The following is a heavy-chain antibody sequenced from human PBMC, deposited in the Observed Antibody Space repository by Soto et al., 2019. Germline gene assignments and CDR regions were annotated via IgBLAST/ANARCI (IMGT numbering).Heavy chain of an antibody. V-gene: IGHV1-46*01. CDR3: ARDLESGYSNYYYYMDV. CDR1: GYTFTSYY. CDR2: INPSGGST. J-gene: IGHJ6*03. D-gene: IGHD5-12*01. Sequence: ASVKVSCKASGYTFTSYYMHWVRQAPGQGLEWMGIINPSGGSTSYAQKFQGRVTMTRDTSKNQFSLHLNSVSPEDTAVYYCARDLESGYSNYYYYMDVWGKGTTVTVSS.